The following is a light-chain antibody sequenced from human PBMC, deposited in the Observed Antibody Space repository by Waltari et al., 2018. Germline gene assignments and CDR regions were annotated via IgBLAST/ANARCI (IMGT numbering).Light chain of an antibody. V-gene: IGKV3-15*01. CDR1: QNISNN. J-gene: IGKJ1*01. Sequence: EIGLTKSPATLSLSPGARATLPCRASQNISNNLAWYQQKAGQAPRLLIYGASTRATGIPATFSGSGSGTEFTLTISSLQSEDFALYHCQQYNNWPRTFGQGTKVEIK. CDR3: QQYNNWPRT. CDR2: GAS.